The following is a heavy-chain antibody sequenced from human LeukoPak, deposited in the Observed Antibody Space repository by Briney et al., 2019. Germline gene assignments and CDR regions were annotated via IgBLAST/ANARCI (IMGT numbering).Heavy chain of an antibody. Sequence: SQTLSLTCAISGDTVSSNTAAWSWIRQSPSRGLEWLGRTYYRSEWYTEYAVSVKSRITINPDTSKNQFSLQLNSVTPEDTAVYYYARGSYTSTWFWGQGTLVTVSS. D-gene: IGHD6-13*01. V-gene: IGHV6-1*01. J-gene: IGHJ4*02. CDR2: TYYRSEWYT. CDR1: GDTVSSNTAA. CDR3: ARGSYTSTWF.